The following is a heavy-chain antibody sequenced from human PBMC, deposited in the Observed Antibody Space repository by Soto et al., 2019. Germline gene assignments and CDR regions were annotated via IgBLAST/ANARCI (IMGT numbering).Heavy chain of an antibody. D-gene: IGHD6-13*01. CDR1: GGSISSSSYY. Sequence: SETLSLTCTVSGGSISSSSYYWGWIRQPPGTGLEWIGSMYYSGSTYYNPSLKSRVTISVDTSKNQFSLKLSSVTAADTAVYFRARVAAAGTGPYWFDPWGQGTRVTV. J-gene: IGHJ5*02. CDR2: MYYSGST. V-gene: IGHV4-39*01. CDR3: ARVAAAGTGPYWFDP.